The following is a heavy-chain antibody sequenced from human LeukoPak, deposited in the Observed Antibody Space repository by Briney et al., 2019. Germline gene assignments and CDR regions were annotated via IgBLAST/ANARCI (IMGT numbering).Heavy chain of an antibody. D-gene: IGHD6-13*01. CDR1: GFTFSSYS. V-gene: IGHV3-21*01. Sequence: GGSLRLSCAASGFTFSSYSMNWVRQAPGKGLEWVSSISSSSSYIYYADSVKGRFTISRDNSKNTLYLQMNSLRAEDTAVYYCAKEYSSSWYASGSLVDYWGQGTLVTVSS. J-gene: IGHJ4*02. CDR3: AKEYSSSWYASGSLVDY. CDR2: ISSSSSYI.